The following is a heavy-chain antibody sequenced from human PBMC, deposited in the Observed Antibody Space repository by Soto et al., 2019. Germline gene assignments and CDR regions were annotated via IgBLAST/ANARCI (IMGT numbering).Heavy chain of an antibody. Sequence: EVQLLESGGGLVQPGGSLRLSCAASGFTFSTYTMSWVRQAPGKGLEWVSRISGSVGSTYYTDSVKGRFTISRDNSKNTLYLQMNSLGAEDTAVYYCATTLYSNYVPPEGYWGQGTLVTVSS. D-gene: IGHD4-4*01. CDR2: ISGSVGST. J-gene: IGHJ4*02. CDR1: GFTFSTYT. V-gene: IGHV3-23*01. CDR3: ATTLYSNYVPPEGY.